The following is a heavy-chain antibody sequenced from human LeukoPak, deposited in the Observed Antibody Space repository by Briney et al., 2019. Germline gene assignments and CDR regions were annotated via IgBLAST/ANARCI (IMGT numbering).Heavy chain of an antibody. Sequence: PSETLSLTCTVSGGSISSYYWSWIRQPPGKGLEWIGRIYTSGSTNYNPSLKSRVTMSVDTSKNQFSLKLSSVTAADTAVYYCARGYSGYNEYYYYYGMDVWGQGTTVTVSS. CDR2: IYTSGST. CDR1: GGSISSYY. CDR3: ARGYSGYNEYYYYYGMDV. J-gene: IGHJ6*02. D-gene: IGHD5-12*01. V-gene: IGHV4-4*07.